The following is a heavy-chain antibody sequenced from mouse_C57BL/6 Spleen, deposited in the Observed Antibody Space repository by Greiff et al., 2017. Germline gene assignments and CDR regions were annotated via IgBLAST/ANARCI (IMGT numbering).Heavy chain of an antibody. CDR1: GFNIKGYY. J-gene: IGHJ3*01. V-gene: IGHV14-1*01. Sequence: VQLQQSGAELVRPGASVKLSCTASGFNIKGYYMHWVKQRPEQGLEWIGRIDPEDGDTEYAPKFQGKATMTADTTSNTAYLQLSSLTSEDTAVYYCTTHYDGYYEAYWGQGTLVTVSA. CDR3: TTHYDGYYEAY. D-gene: IGHD2-3*01. CDR2: IDPEDGDT.